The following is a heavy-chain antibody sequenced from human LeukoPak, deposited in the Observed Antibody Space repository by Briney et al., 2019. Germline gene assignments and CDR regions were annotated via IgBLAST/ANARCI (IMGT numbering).Heavy chain of an antibody. J-gene: IGHJ4*02. CDR3: AKDGGGYCNNSSC. Sequence: GGSLRLSCAASGFTFSSYAMSWVRQAPGKGLECVSAISDSGDKTDYADSVRGRFTIYRDNSKDTLYLQMNSLGAADTAVYYCAKDGGGYCNNSSCWGQGTLVTVSS. D-gene: IGHD2-2*01. CDR2: ISDSGDKT. V-gene: IGHV3-23*01. CDR1: GFTFSSYA.